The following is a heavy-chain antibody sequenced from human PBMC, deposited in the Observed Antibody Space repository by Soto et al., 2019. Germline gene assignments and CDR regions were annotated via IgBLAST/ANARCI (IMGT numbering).Heavy chain of an antibody. CDR2: ISSSSSTI. J-gene: IGHJ3*02. CDR3: AREGITIFGVVIMHDAFDI. D-gene: IGHD3-3*01. Sequence: EVQLVESGGGLVQPGGSLRLSCAASGFTFSSYSMNWVRQAPGKGLEWVSYISSSSSTIYYADSVKGRFTISRDNAKNSLYLQMNSLRDEDTAVYYCAREGITIFGVVIMHDAFDIWGRGTMVTVSS. V-gene: IGHV3-48*02. CDR1: GFTFSSYS.